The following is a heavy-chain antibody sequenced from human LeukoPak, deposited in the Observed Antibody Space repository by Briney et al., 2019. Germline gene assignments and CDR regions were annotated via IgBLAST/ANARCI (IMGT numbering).Heavy chain of an antibody. D-gene: IGHD4-17*01. V-gene: IGHV3-74*01. CDR3: ARTTVTTW. CDR2: IKSDGSST. Sequence: QTGGSLRLSCAASGFTFSSYTMSGVRQAPGEGLVWVSRIKSDGSSTSYAGSVKGRFTISRDNARNTLYLQMNSLRGEDTAVYYCARTTVTTWWGQGTLVTVSS. J-gene: IGHJ4*02. CDR1: GFTFSSYT.